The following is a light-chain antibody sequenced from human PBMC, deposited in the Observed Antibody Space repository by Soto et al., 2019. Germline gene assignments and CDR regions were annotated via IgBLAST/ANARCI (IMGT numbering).Light chain of an antibody. CDR1: TSDVGRYNY. Sequence: QSALTQPASVSGSPGQSITISCTGTTSDVGRYNYVSWYQQHPGKAPKLIIYDVSNRPSGVSNRFSGSKSGNTASLTISGXXAEDEADYYCNSYTSSSTYVXGTGTKVTVL. V-gene: IGLV2-14*01. CDR2: DVS. J-gene: IGLJ1*01. CDR3: NSYTSSSTYV.